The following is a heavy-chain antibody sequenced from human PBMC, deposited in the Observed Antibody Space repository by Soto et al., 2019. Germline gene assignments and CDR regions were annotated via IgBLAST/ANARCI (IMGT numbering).Heavy chain of an antibody. D-gene: IGHD2-15*01. J-gene: IGHJ4*02. Sequence: EVHLLDSGGGLAQPGGSLKLSCATSGFTFGNFAMSWVRQAPGKRLEWVSAISGNGGSTYYADSVKGRFTISRDNSKNTLYLQMNSLTAEDTAVYFCAKLRAKSHIAVPFDYWGQGSLVTVSS. V-gene: IGHV3-23*01. CDR1: GFTFGNFA. CDR3: AKLRAKSHIAVPFDY. CDR2: ISGNGGST.